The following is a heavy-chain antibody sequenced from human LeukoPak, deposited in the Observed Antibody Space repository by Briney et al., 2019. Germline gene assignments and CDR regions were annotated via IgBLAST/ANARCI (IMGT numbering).Heavy chain of an antibody. CDR1: GYTFTSYD. Sequence: ASVKVSCKASGYTFTSYDINWVRQAPGQGLEWVGCINPKNGDTSSAQRFQGRVTMTRDTSLSTAYMDLTSLRSDDTAVYYCVRDDYNGNSFDSWGPGTLVTVSS. D-gene: IGHD4-4*01. CDR2: INPKNGDT. V-gene: IGHV1-2*02. CDR3: VRDDYNGNSFDS. J-gene: IGHJ5*01.